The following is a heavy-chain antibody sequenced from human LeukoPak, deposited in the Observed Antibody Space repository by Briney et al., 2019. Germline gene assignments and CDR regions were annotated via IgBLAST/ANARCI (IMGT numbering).Heavy chain of an antibody. CDR2: IYYSGST. V-gene: IGHV4-59*01. CDR3: ATTTVPGY. Sequence: PETLSLTCTVSGVSITSYYWSWIRQPPGKGLEWIGYIYYSGSTNYNPSLKSRVTISVDTSKNQFSLKLSSVTAADTAVYYCATTTVPGYWGQGTLVTVSS. D-gene: IGHD4-17*01. J-gene: IGHJ4*02. CDR1: GVSITSYY.